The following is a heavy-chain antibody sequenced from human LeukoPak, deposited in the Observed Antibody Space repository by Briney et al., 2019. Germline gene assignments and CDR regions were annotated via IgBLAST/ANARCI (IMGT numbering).Heavy chain of an antibody. Sequence: GGSLRLSCAASGFTFSSYTMHWVRQAPGKGLEWVAFISFDGSNKYYADSVKGRFTISRDNSKNTLYLQMNSLRAEDTAVYYCAKGKAVVGATFDYWGQGTLVTVSS. CDR1: GFTFSSYT. CDR3: AKGKAVVGATFDY. CDR2: ISFDGSNK. D-gene: IGHD1-26*01. J-gene: IGHJ4*02. V-gene: IGHV3-30-3*01.